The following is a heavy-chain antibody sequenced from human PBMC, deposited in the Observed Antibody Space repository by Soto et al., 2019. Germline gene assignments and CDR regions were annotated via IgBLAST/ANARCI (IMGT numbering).Heavy chain of an antibody. CDR3: ARDLVAAAPGYYYYGMDV. CDR1: GGTFSSYT. V-gene: IGHV1-69*04. Sequence: SVKVSCKASGGTFSSYTISWVRQAPGQGLEWMGRIIPILGIANYAQKPQGRVTMTTDTSTSTAYMELRSLRSDDTAVYYCARDLVAAAPGYYYYGMDVWGQGTTVTVSS. D-gene: IGHD6-13*01. J-gene: IGHJ6*02. CDR2: IIPILGIA.